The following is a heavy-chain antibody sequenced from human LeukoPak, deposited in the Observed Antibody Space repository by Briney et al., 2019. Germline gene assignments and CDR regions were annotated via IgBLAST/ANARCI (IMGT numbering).Heavy chain of an antibody. V-gene: IGHV3-21*01. D-gene: IGHD5-12*01. CDR2: ISSSSSYI. CDR1: GFTFSSYS. J-gene: IGHJ4*02. CDR3: ARDGRNGYEDDS. Sequence: GGSLRLSCAASGFTFSSYSMNWVRQAPRKGLEWVSSISSSSSYIYYADSVKGRFTISRDNAKNSLFLQMNSLRAEDTAVYYCARDGRNGYEDDSWGQGTLVTVSS.